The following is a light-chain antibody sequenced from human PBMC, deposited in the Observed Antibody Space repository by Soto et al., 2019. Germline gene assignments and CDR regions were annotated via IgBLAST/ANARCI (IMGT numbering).Light chain of an antibody. CDR2: GAS. CDR3: QQYGSSPGT. Sequence: EIVLTQSPGTLSLSPGERATLSCRASQSVSSNYLAWYLQKPGQAPILLIYGASTRATGIPGRFSGSGSGTDFTLTISRLEPEDFAVYYCQQYGSSPGTFGQGTKVDI. V-gene: IGKV3-20*01. J-gene: IGKJ1*01. CDR1: QSVSSNY.